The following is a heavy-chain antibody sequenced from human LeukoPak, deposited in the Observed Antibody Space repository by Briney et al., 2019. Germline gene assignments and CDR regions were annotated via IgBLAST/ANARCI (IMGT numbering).Heavy chain of an antibody. J-gene: IGHJ3*02. V-gene: IGHV3-23*01. CDR3: AKDFRRWLQFGAFDI. Sequence: PGGSLRLSCAASGFTFSSYAMSWVRQAPGKGLEWVSAISGSGGSAYCADSVKGRFTISRDNSKNTLYLQMNSLRAEDTAVYYCAKDFRRWLQFGAFDIWGQGTMVTVSS. CDR1: GFTFSSYA. CDR2: ISGSGGSA. D-gene: IGHD5-24*01.